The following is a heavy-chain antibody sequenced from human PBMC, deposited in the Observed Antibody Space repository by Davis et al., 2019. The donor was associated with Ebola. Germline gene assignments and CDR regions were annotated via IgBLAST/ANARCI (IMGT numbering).Heavy chain of an antibody. CDR1: GASISRSSR. D-gene: IGHD5-18*01. V-gene: IGHV4-4*02. CDR2: LHHDGTT. Sequence: SLRLSCGLSGASISRSSRWNWVRQPPGEGLEWIGALHHDGTTNYNPSLKSPVTMSVDTSKKQFSLKLSSVTAADTAVYYCARAINSYGSFDSWGQGTLVTVSS. CDR3: ARAINSYGSFDS. J-gene: IGHJ4*02.